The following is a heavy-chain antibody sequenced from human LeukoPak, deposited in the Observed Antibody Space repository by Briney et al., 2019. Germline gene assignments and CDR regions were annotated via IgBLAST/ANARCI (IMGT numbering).Heavy chain of an antibody. V-gene: IGHV3-48*04. CDR3: AKDNQVYSYGSDFDY. D-gene: IGHD5-18*01. J-gene: IGHJ4*02. CDR1: KFTFGDYG. Sequence: PGGSLRLSCIASKFTFGDYGMNWVCQAPGKGLEWVSFISSSGNTIYYTDSVKGRFTISRDNAKNSLYLQMNSLRAEDTALYYCAKDNQVYSYGSDFDYWGQGTLVTVSS. CDR2: ISSSGNTI.